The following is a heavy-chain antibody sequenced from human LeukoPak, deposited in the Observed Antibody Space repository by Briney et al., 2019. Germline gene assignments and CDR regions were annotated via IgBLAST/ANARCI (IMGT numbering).Heavy chain of an antibody. V-gene: IGHV4-30-2*01. CDR2: IYHSGST. D-gene: IGHD1-1*01. CDR1: GGSISSGGYY. Sequence: SQTLSLTCTDSGGSISSGGYYWSWIRQPPGKGLEWIGYIYHSGSTYYNPSLKSRVTISVDRSKNQFSLKLSSVTAADTAVYYCGARNEADAFDIWGQGTMVTVSS. J-gene: IGHJ3*02. CDR3: GARNEADAFDI.